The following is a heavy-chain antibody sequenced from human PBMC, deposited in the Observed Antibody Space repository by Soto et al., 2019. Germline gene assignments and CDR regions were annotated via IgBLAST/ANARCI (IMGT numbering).Heavy chain of an antibody. Sequence: PGGSLRLSSAASGFTFSGYGMRWVRQAPGKGLEWVAIIWKDGSKKYYLDSVKGRFTISRDNSKNTVDLQMNSLRAEDTAVYYCAKPYDFWSGYSQYYFDYWGQGTLVTVSS. CDR3: AKPYDFWSGYSQYYFDY. CDR2: IWKDGSKK. V-gene: IGHV3-33*06. J-gene: IGHJ4*02. D-gene: IGHD3-3*01. CDR1: GFTFSGYG.